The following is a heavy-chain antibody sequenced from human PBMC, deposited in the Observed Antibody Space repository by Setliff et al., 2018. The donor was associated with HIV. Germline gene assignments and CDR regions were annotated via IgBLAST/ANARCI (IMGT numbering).Heavy chain of an antibody. CDR1: GGSISSGNYY. V-gene: IGHV4-61*02. CDR2: IYTSGST. CDR3: ARRSPGGGYYMDV. Sequence: SETLSLTCTVSGGSISSGNYYWSWIRQPAGKGLEWIGRIYTSGSTNYNPSLKSRVTISLDTPKNQFSLNLSSVTAAVTAVYYCARRSPGGGYYMDVWGKGTTVTVSS. J-gene: IGHJ6*03. D-gene: IGHD3-16*01.